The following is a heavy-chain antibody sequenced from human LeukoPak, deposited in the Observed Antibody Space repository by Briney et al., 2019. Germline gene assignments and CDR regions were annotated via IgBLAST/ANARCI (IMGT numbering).Heavy chain of an antibody. V-gene: IGHV3-30*03. CDR1: GFTFSSYG. D-gene: IGHD3-22*01. CDR3: ATTYYYDSSGYPPGV. CDR2: ISYDGSNK. Sequence: GGSLRLSCAASGFTFSSYGMHWVRQAPGKGLEWVAVISYDGSNKYYADSVKGRFTISRDNSKNTLYLQMNSLRAEDTAVYYCATTYYYDSSGYPPGVWGQGTLVTVSS. J-gene: IGHJ4*02.